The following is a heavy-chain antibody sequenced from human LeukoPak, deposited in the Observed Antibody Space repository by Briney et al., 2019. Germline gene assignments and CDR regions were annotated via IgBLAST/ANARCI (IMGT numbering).Heavy chain of an antibody. CDR1: GFTFSGYA. CDR2: ISTDGNDK. J-gene: IGHJ4*02. V-gene: IGHV3-30*04. Sequence: GGSLRLSCAASGFTFSGYAMHWVRQAPGKGLEWLTVISTDGNDKHYADSVKGRFTVARDNSKNTLLLQMNSLRAEDTAVYYCAKTRPLDSSSWSHGDYWGQGTLVTVSS. CDR3: AKTRPLDSSSWSHGDY. D-gene: IGHD6-13*01.